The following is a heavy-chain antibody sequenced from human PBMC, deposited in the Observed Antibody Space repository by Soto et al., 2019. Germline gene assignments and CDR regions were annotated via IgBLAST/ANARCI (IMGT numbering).Heavy chain of an antibody. CDR3: ARIIGYCRNNDCSWTFDV. J-gene: IGHJ3*01. D-gene: IGHD2-15*01. CDR2: FYPGDSTS. V-gene: IGHV5-51*01. Sequence: GESLKISCKTSGYSFISYWVAWVRQLPGKGLEWMGTFYPGDSTSTYSPSFQGQVTISVDTSITTAYLQLNSLKASDAAMYYCARIIGYCRNNDCSWTFDVWGQGTMVTVSS. CDR1: GYSFISYW.